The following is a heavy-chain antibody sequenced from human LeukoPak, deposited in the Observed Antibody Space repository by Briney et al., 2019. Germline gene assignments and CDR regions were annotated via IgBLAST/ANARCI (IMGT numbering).Heavy chain of an antibody. CDR2: ISGSGGST. V-gene: IGHV3-23*01. CDR1: GFTFSSYA. J-gene: IGHJ4*02. CDR3: AVAKTAATLDRYNWNYYFDY. Sequence: GGSLRLSCAASGFTFSSYAMSWVRQGPGKGLEWVSAISGSGGSTYYADSVKGRFTISRDNSKNTLYLQMNSLRAEDTAVYYCAVAKTAATLDRYNWNYYFDYWGQGTLVTVSS. D-gene: IGHD1-7*01.